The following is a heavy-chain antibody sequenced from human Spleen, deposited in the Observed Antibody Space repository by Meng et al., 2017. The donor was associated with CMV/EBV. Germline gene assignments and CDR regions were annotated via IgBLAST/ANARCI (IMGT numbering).Heavy chain of an antibody. D-gene: IGHD5-24*01. CDR3: ARSVEMTTIYDY. CDR2: IYYSGST. J-gene: IGHJ4*02. V-gene: IGHV4-39*01. CDR1: GGSISSSSYY. Sequence: SETLSLTCTVSGGSISSSSYYWGWIRQPPGKGLEWIGNIYYSGSTYYNPSLKSRVTISVDTSKNQFSLNLSSVTAADTAVYYCARSVEMTTIYDYWGQGTLVTVSS.